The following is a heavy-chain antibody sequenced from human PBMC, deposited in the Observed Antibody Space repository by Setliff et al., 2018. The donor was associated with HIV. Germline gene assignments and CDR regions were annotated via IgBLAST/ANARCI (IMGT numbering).Heavy chain of an antibody. CDR1: GFSFSTHD. V-gene: IGHV3-48*03. Sequence: PGGSLRLSCAASGFSFSTHDMNWVRQAPGKGLEWISYITSDGSEKYYVDSVKGRFTISRDNAKNSLYLQMNSLRAEDTAVYYCARGRGTGYSSSSMAHFDYWGQGTLVTVSS. CDR2: ITSDGSEK. CDR3: ARGRGTGYSSSSMAHFDY. J-gene: IGHJ4*02. D-gene: IGHD6-13*01.